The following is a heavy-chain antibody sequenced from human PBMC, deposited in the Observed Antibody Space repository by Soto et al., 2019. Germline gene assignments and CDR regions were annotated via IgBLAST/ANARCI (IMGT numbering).Heavy chain of an antibody. D-gene: IGHD3-9*01. V-gene: IGHV1-2*04. CDR1: GYTFTGYY. CDR2: INPNSGGT. Sequence: ASVKVSCKASGYTFTGYYMHWVRQAPGQGLEWTGWINPNSGGTNYAQRFQGWVIMTRDTSISTAYMELSRLRSDDTAVYYCARGGDRYYDILTGYPAGGFFDYWGQGTLVTVSS. CDR3: ARGGDRYYDILTGYPAGGFFDY. J-gene: IGHJ4*02.